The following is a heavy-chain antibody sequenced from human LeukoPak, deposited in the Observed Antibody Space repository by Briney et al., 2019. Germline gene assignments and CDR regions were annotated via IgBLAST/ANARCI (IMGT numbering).Heavy chain of an antibody. Sequence: SETPSLTCAVYGGSFSGYYWSWIRQPPGKGLEWIGEINHSGSTNYNPSLKSRVTISVDTSKNQFSLKLSSVTAADTAVYYCARGQTSGITMVRGAFGYWGQGTLVTVSS. CDR3: ARGQTSGITMVRGAFGY. D-gene: IGHD3-10*01. V-gene: IGHV4-34*01. CDR2: INHSGST. CDR1: GGSFSGYY. J-gene: IGHJ4*02.